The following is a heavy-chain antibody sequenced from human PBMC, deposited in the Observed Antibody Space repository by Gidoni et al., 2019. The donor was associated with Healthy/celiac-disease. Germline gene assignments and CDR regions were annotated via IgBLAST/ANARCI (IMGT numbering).Heavy chain of an antibody. CDR2: LSSSSSTI. V-gene: IGHV3-48*01. J-gene: IGHJ6*02. CDR1: GFTLSSYS. Sequence: EVQLVESGGGLVQPGGSLRLSCAASGFTLSSYSMNWVRQAPGKGLEWVSYLSSSSSTIYYADSVKGRFTISRDKAKNTLYLQMNSLRAEDTAVDDCARDPGERPYYYYGMDVWGQGTTVTVSS. CDR3: ARDPGERPYYYYGMDV. D-gene: IGHD1-26*01.